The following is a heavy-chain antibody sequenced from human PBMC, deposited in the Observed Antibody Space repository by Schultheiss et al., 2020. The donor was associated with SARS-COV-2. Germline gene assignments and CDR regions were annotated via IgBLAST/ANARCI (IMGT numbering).Heavy chain of an antibody. CDR3: ARRRDGYNYLVDYFDY. J-gene: IGHJ4*02. CDR1: GGSFSGSY. D-gene: IGHD5-24*01. CDR2: INHRGST. Sequence: SETLSLTCAVYGGSFSGSYWSWIRQPPGKGLEWIGEINHRGSTNCNPSLKSRVTISVDTSKNQFSLKLSSVTAADTAVYYCARRRDGYNYLVDYFDYWGQGTLVTVSS. V-gene: IGHV4-34*01.